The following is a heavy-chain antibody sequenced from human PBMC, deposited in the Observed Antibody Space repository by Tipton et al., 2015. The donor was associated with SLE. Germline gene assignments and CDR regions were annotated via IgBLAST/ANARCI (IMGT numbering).Heavy chain of an antibody. CDR2: INHSGST. CDR1: GGSFSGFY. CDR3: ARQYYDFWSAYYYMDV. D-gene: IGHD3-3*01. Sequence: GLVKPSETLSLTCAVYGGSFSGFYWNWIRQPPGKGLEWIGEINHSGSTNYNPSLKSRVSISVDTSKNQFSLKLRSVTAADTAVYYCARQYYDFWSAYYYMDVWGKGTTVTVSS. V-gene: IGHV4-34*01. J-gene: IGHJ6*03.